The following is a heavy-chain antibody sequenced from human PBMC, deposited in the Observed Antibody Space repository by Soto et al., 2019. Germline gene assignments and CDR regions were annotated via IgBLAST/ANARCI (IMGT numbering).Heavy chain of an antibody. J-gene: IGHJ3*02. D-gene: IGHD2-15*01. V-gene: IGHV3-23*01. CDR1: GFTFSDYA. CDR3: AKDKVDHNSVWDPFDI. Sequence: EEQLLEYGGGLVQPGGSLRLSCAASGFTFSDYAMSWVRQAPGKGLEWVSGLGGSNSDTHYAASVEGRFTVSRDNSKSTLFLQMNSLRVEDTAVYYCAKDKVDHNSVWDPFDIWGQGTLVTVSS. CDR2: LGGSNSDT.